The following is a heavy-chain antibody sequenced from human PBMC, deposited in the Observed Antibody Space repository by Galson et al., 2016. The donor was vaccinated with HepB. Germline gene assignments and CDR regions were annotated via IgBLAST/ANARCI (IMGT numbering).Heavy chain of an antibody. V-gene: IGHV3-23*01. CDR3: AKDGSSSLRFLDLGRRKNYGMEV. Sequence: SLRLSCAASGFTLSNYVMRWVRQAPGKGLEWVSGISDSDGSTNYADYVEGRFTISRDNSKNTLYLQMNSLRAEDTAVYYCAKDGSSSLRFLDLGRRKNYGMEVWGKGTTVTVSS. D-gene: IGHD3-3*01. J-gene: IGHJ6*04. CDR2: ISDSDGST. CDR1: GFTLSNYV.